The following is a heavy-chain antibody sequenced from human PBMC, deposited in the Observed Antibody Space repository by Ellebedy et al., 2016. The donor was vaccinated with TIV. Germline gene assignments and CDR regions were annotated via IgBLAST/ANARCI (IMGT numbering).Heavy chain of an antibody. D-gene: IGHD3-16*02. Sequence: AASVKVSCKASEYTFTNFDIHWVRHASGQGLAWMGWMNPNSGNNEYAQKFQGRVTMTRTTSITPAFMELSSLRSEDTAVYYCARGPFMITFGGVIMDVWGQGTTVTVSS. J-gene: IGHJ6*02. V-gene: IGHV1-8*01. CDR1: EYTFTNFD. CDR2: MNPNSGNN. CDR3: ARGPFMITFGGVIMDV.